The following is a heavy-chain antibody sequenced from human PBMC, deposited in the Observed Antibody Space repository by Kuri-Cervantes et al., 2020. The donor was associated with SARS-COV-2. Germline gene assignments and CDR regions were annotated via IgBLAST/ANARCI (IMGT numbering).Heavy chain of an antibody. CDR1: GGSFSGYY. CDR2: INHSGST. V-gene: IGHV4-34*01. J-gene: IGHJ6*02. CDR3: ARHPEGDYYYGMDV. Sequence: SETLSLTCAVYGGSFSGYYWSWIRQPPGKGLEWIGEINHSGSTNYNPSLKSRVTVSVDTSKNQFSLKLSSVTAADTAVYYCARHPEGDYYYGMDVWGQGTTVTGYS. D-gene: IGHD1-14*01.